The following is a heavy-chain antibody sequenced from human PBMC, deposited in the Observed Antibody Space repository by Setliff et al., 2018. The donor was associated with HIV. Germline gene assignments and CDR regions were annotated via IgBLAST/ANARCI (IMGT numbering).Heavy chain of an antibody. J-gene: IGHJ4*02. D-gene: IGHD3-22*01. CDR3: ARGMDYYDTSGYYQYYFDY. V-gene: IGHV1-2*04. CDR1: GYIFTSYG. Sequence: GASVKVSCKASGYIFTSYGISWVRQARGQGLEWMGWINPKSDGTNYAQKFQGWITMTRDTSISTAYMELSRLRSDDTAVYYGARGMDYYDTSGYYQYYFDYWGQGTLVTVSS. CDR2: INPKSDGT.